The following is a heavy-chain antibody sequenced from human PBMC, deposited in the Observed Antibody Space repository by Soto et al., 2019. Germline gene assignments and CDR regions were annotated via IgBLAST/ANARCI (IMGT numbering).Heavy chain of an antibody. V-gene: IGHV3-74*01. Sequence: EVQLVESGGGLVQPGGSLRLSCAASGFTFSSYWMHWVRQAPGKGLVWVSRINSDGSSTSYADSVKGRFTISRDNAKNTLYLQMNSLRAEDTAVYYCARWSYGDYYYYGMDVWGQGTTVTVSS. CDR1: GFTFSSYW. CDR2: INSDGSST. D-gene: IGHD5-18*01. J-gene: IGHJ6*02. CDR3: ARWSYGDYYYYGMDV.